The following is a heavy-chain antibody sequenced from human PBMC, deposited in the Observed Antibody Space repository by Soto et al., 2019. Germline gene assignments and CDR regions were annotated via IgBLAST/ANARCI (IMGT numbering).Heavy chain of an antibody. Sequence: SVKVSCKASGGTFSSYAISWVRQAPGQGLEWMGGIIPIFGTANYAQKFQGRVTITANESTSTAYMELSSLRSEDTAVYYCARDRTNYSKSHYYYYGMDVWGQGTTVTVSS. CDR2: IIPIFGTA. V-gene: IGHV1-69*13. CDR3: ARDRTNYSKSHYYYYGMDV. CDR1: GGTFSSYA. D-gene: IGHD4-4*01. J-gene: IGHJ6*02.